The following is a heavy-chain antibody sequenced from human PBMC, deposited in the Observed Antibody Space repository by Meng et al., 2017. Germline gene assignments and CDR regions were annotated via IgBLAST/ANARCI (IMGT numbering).Heavy chain of an antibody. D-gene: IGHD1-14*01. CDR2: IYYSGRT. CDR3: ARDRMTGYFDY. Sequence: SETLSLTCTVSGGSISSYYWSWIRQPPGKGLEWIGYIYYSGRTNYNPSLKSRVTISVDTSKNQFSLKLSSVTAADTAVYYCARDRMTGYFDYWGQGTLVTVSS. J-gene: IGHJ4*02. V-gene: IGHV4-59*01. CDR1: GGSISSYY.